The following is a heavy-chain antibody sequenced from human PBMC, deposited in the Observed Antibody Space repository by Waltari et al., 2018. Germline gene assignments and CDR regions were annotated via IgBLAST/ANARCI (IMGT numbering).Heavy chain of an antibody. CDR2: INHSGST. CDR1: GGSFSVYS. V-gene: IGHV4-34*01. CDR3: ARGRRETTGCWYMDV. Sequence: QVQLQQWGAGLLKPSETLSLTCAGYGGSFSVYSWSWIRQPPGKGLEWIGEINHSGSTNYNPSLKSRVTISVDTSKNQFSLKLSSVTAADTAVYYCARGRRETTGCWYMDVWGKGTTVTISS. J-gene: IGHJ6*03. D-gene: IGHD2-15*01.